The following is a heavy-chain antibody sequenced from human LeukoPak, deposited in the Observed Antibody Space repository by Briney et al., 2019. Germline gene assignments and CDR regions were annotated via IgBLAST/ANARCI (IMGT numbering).Heavy chain of an antibody. CDR1: GYTFTGYY. J-gene: IGHJ5*02. V-gene: IGHV1-2*02. D-gene: IGHD6-19*01. Sequence: GASVKVSCKASGYTFTGYYMHWVRQAPGQGLEWMGWINPNSGGTNYAQKFQGRVTMTRDTSISTAYMELSRLRSDDTAVYYCARPRSGWYNWFDPWGQGTLVTVSS. CDR2: INPNSGGT. CDR3: ARPRSGWYNWFDP.